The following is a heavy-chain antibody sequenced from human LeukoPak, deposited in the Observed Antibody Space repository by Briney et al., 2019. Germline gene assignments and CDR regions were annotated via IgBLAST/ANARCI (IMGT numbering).Heavy chain of an antibody. Sequence: SVKVSCKASGGTFSSYAISWVRQAPGQGLEWMGGIIPIFGTANYAQKFQGRVTITADESTSTAYMELSSLRSEDTAVYYCAREYSSSSHPFDYWGQGTLVTVSS. CDR1: GGTFSSYA. J-gene: IGHJ4*02. CDR3: AREYSSSSHPFDY. V-gene: IGHV1-69*13. CDR2: IIPIFGTA. D-gene: IGHD6-6*01.